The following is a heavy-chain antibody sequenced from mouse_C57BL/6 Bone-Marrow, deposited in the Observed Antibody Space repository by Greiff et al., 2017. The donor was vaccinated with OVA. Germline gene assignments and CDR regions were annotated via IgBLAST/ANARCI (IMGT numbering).Heavy chain of an antibody. V-gene: IGHV1-82*01. Sequence: QVQLQQSGPELVKPGASVKISCKASGYAFSSSWMNWVKQRPGKGLEWIGRIYPGDGDTNYNGKFKGKATLTADKSSSTAYMQLSSLTSEDSAVYFCARDGAYSNYAYYYAMDYWGQGTSVTVSS. CDR2: IYPGDGDT. CDR1: GYAFSSSW. CDR3: ARDGAYSNYAYYYAMDY. J-gene: IGHJ4*01. D-gene: IGHD2-5*01.